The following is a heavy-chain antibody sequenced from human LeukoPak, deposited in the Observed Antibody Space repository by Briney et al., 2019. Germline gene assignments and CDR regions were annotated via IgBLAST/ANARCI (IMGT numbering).Heavy chain of an antibody. CDR3: ARGAAAADCFDY. D-gene: IGHD6-13*01. Sequence: WFRQAPGKGLEWIGSIYYSGSTYYNPSLKSRVTISVDTSKNQFSLKLSSVTAADTAVYYCARGAAAADCFDYWGQGTLVTVSS. J-gene: IGHJ4*02. V-gene: IGHV4-39*07. CDR2: IYYSGST.